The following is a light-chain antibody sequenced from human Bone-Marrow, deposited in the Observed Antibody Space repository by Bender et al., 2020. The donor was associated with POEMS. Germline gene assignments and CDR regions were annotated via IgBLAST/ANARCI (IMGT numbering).Light chain of an antibody. Sequence: SNELTQPPSASVSPGKTATITCSGDALPKQYVYWYQQRPGRAPVLVVYDDSDRPSGIPERLSGSNSGNTATLTISRVEAGDEADYYCHVWDSFNDHPVFGGGTKLTVL. CDR1: ALPKQY. V-gene: IGLV3-21*03. CDR3: HVWDSFNDHPV. J-gene: IGLJ3*02. CDR2: DDS.